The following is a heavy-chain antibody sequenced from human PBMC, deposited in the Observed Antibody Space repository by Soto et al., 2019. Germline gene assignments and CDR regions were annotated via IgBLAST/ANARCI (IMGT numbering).Heavy chain of an antibody. CDR2: IYYSGST. Sequence: SETLSLTCTVSGGSISSGGYYWSWIRQHPGKGLEWIGYIYYSGSTYYNPSLKSRVTISVDTSKNQFSLKLSSVTAADTAVYYCARSGDSSSWYLGEAFDYWGQGTLVTVSS. D-gene: IGHD6-13*01. J-gene: IGHJ4*02. CDR3: ARSGDSSSWYLGEAFDY. V-gene: IGHV4-31*03. CDR1: GGSISSGGYY.